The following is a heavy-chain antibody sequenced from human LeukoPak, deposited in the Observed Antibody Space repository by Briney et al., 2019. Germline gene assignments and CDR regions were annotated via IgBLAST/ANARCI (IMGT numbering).Heavy chain of an antibody. CDR1: GGSFSGYY. D-gene: IGHD3-3*01. Sequence: SETLSLTCAVYGGSFSGYYRSWIRQPPGKGLEWIGEINHSGSTNYNPSLKSRVTISVDTSKNQFSLKLSSVTAADTAVYYCARGSNDFWSGYYTGIRWGWFDPWGQGTLVTVSS. CDR2: INHSGST. V-gene: IGHV4-34*01. J-gene: IGHJ5*02. CDR3: ARGSNDFWSGYYTGIRWGWFDP.